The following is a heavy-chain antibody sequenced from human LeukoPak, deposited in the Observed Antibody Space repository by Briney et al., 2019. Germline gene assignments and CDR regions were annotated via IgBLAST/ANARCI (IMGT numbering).Heavy chain of an antibody. D-gene: IGHD2-2*01. Sequence: PSETLSLTCTVSGYSISSGYYWGWIRQPPGKGLEWIGSIYHSGSTYYNPSLKSRVTISVDTSKNQFSLKLSSVTAADTAVYYCARAAINIVVVPAATDGITGTTVSYFVYWGQGTLVTVSS. CDR2: IYHSGST. CDR1: GYSISSGYY. CDR3: ARAAINIVVVPAATDGITGTTVSYFVY. J-gene: IGHJ4*02. V-gene: IGHV4-38-2*02.